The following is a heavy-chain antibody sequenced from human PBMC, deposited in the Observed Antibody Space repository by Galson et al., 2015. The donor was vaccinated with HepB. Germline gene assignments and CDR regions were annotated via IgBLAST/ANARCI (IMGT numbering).Heavy chain of an antibody. CDR2: IHYSGST. J-gene: IGHJ4*02. Sequence: TLSLTCTVSGGSISSGDYYWSWIRQHPGKGLEWIGYIHYSGSTYYNPSLKSRATISADTSKNQFSLRLSSVTAADTAVYYCATITMGVVVINPWSPGTLVTVSS. CDR1: GGSISSGDYY. V-gene: IGHV4-31*03. D-gene: IGHD3-22*01. CDR3: ATITMGVVVINP.